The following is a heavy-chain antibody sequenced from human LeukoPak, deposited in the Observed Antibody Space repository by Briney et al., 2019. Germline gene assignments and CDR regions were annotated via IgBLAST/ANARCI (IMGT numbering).Heavy chain of an antibody. V-gene: IGHV3-23*01. CDR3: AKAVHYDFWSGYYYGMDV. CDR1: GFTFGSYA. J-gene: IGHJ6*02. CDR2: ISVSGGST. Sequence: GRSLRLSCEASGFTFGSYAIHWVRQAAGKWLEWVSSISVSGGSTYYADSVKGRFTISRDNSKNTLYLQMNILRAEDTAVYYCAKAVHYDFWSGYYYGMDVWGQGTTVTVSS. D-gene: IGHD3-3*01.